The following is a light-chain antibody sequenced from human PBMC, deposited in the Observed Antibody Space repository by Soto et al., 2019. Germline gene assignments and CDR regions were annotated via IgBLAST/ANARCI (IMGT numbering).Light chain of an antibody. V-gene: IGKV4-1*01. Sequence: DIVMTQSPDSLTVSLGERATINCKSSQSVLYSSNNKNYLAWYQQKPGQPPKLLIDWASTRESGVPDRFSGSGSGTDFTLTISSLQAEDVAVYYCQQYYSAPFTFGPGTKVDIE. CDR3: QQYYSAPFT. CDR2: WAS. J-gene: IGKJ3*01. CDR1: QSVLYSSNNKNY.